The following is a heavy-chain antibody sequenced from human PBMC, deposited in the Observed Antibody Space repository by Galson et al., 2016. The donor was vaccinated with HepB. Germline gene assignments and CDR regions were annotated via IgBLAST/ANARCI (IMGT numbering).Heavy chain of an antibody. J-gene: IGHJ3*02. CDR1: GFIFSTYS. CDR2: ISSGSAYR. V-gene: IGHV3-21*01. D-gene: IGHD6-19*01. Sequence: SLRLSCAASGFIFSTYSMNRVRQAPGTGLEWVSSISSGSAYRYYADSVKGRFTISRDNAKKSLYLQMNSLRAEDTAVYYCARMRYSSGWLDGFDIWGQGTMVTVSS. CDR3: ARMRYSSGWLDGFDI.